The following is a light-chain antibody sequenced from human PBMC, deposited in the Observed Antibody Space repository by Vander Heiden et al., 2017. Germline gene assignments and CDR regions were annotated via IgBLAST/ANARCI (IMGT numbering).Light chain of an antibody. J-gene: IGKJ3*01. CDR2: GAS. CDR1: QSVSSN. Sequence: IVMMQSPATLSVSPGERATLSCRASQSVSSNLAWYQQKPGQAPRLLIYGASTRATGIPARFSGSGSGTEFTLTISSLQSEDFAVYYCQQYNNWPALTFGPGTKVDIK. CDR3: QQYNNWPALT. V-gene: IGKV3-15*01.